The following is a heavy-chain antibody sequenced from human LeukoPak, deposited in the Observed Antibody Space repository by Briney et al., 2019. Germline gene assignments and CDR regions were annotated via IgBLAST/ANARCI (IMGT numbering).Heavy chain of an antibody. Sequence: GASVKVSCKASGYTFTSYAMHWVRQAPGQRLEWMGWINAGNGNTKYSQKFQGRVTMTRDTSTSTVYMELSSLRSEDTAVYYCARDPVGDQRPDSSGSNWFDPWGQGTLVTVSS. D-gene: IGHD3-22*01. CDR3: ARDPVGDQRPDSSGSNWFDP. J-gene: IGHJ5*02. CDR2: INAGNGNT. V-gene: IGHV1-3*01. CDR1: GYTFTSYA.